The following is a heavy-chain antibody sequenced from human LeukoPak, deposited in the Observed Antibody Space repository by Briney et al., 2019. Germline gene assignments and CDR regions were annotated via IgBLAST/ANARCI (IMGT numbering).Heavy chain of an antibody. J-gene: IGHJ5*02. V-gene: IGHV4-31*03. CDR2: IYYSGST. CDR1: GGSISSGGYY. Sequence: SETLSLTCTVSGGSISSGGYYWSWIRQHPGKGLEWIGYIYYSGSTYYNPSLKSRVTISVDTSKNQFSLKLSSVTAADTAVYYCARAPGRYDSSGYGLWFGPWGQGTLVTVSS. D-gene: IGHD3-22*01. CDR3: ARAPGRYDSSGYGLWFGP.